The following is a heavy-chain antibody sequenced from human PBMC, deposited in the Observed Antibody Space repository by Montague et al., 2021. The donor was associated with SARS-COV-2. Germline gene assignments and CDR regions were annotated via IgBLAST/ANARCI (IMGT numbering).Heavy chain of an antibody. Sequence: PALVKPTQTLTLTCIFSGFSLSTSGMCVSWIRQPPGKALEWLALIDWDDDKYYSTSLKTRLTISKDTSKNQVVLTMTNMDPVVTATYYCARIPVGGTAMDQYYYYYGMDVWGQGTAVTVSS. J-gene: IGHJ6*02. CDR3: ARIPVGGTAMDQYYYYYGMDV. D-gene: IGHD5-18*01. CDR1: GFSLSTSGMC. V-gene: IGHV2-70*01. CDR2: IDWDDDK.